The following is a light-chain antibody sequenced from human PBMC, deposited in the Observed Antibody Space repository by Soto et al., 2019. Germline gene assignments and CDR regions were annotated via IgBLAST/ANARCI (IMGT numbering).Light chain of an antibody. Sequence: QSVLTQPASVSGSPGQSITISCTRTNSYLGSFNFVSWYQQHPGKAPKVVIYEVAKRPSGISDRFSGSKSGNTASLTISGLQVEDEADYYCCSDAGTSSYLFGTGTKVTVL. CDR3: CSDAGTSSYL. CDR1: NSYLGSFNF. J-gene: IGLJ1*01. V-gene: IGLV2-23*02. CDR2: EVA.